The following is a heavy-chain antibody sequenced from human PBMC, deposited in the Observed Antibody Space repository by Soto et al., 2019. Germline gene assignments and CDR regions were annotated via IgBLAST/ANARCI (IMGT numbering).Heavy chain of an antibody. V-gene: IGHV3-15*01. CDR3: TTEYDSSGYYYNKFGY. Sequence: GGSLRLSCAASGFTFSNAWMSWVRQAPGKGLEWVGRIKSKTDGGTTDYAAPVKGRFTISRDDSKNTLYLQMNSLKTEDTAVYYCTTEYDSSGYYYNKFGYWGQGPLVTVPS. CDR2: IKSKTDGGTT. D-gene: IGHD3-22*01. CDR1: GFTFSNAW. J-gene: IGHJ4*02.